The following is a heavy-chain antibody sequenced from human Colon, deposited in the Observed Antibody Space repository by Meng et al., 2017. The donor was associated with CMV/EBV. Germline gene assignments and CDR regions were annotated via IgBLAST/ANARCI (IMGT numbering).Heavy chain of an antibody. CDR1: GFPFSTYD. J-gene: IGHJ4*02. V-gene: IGHV3-23*01. D-gene: IGHD2-15*01. CDR3: TKGGWLDN. Sequence: GESLKISCVVSGFPFSTYDMSWVRQGPGKGLDWVSVISGTDGTTNYADSVKGRFTISKDISRNTLYLQMNSLRVEDTAIYYCTKGGWLDNWGQGTLVTVSS. CDR2: ISGTDGTT.